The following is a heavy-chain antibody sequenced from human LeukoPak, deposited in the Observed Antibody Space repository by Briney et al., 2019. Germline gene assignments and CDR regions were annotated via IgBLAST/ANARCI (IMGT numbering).Heavy chain of an antibody. J-gene: IGHJ4*02. CDR1: GGSISSYS. CDR2: IYHSGGT. V-gene: IGHV4-30-2*01. Sequence: PSETLSLTCTVSGGSISSYSWGWIRQPPGKGLEWIGYIYHSGGTHYNPSLKSRVTMSVDRSKNQFPLKLNSVTAADTAVYYCARIRSDYFDYWGQGTLVTVSS. CDR3: ARIRSDYFDY.